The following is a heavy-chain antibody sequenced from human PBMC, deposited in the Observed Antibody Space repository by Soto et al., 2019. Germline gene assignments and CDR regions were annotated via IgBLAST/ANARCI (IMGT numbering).Heavy chain of an antibody. V-gene: IGHV2-5*01. Sequence: SGPTLVNPTQTLTLTCPYSGFSLTTSGAGVGWIRQPPGKALEWLALISWKDDKRYNPGLESRLTITKDTSKNQVILTLTKMDPVDTATYFCAHRYGGNYYRWYFDYWGQGTLVTVSS. CDR2: ISWKDDK. J-gene: IGHJ4*02. D-gene: IGHD1-26*01. CDR1: GFSLTTSGAG. CDR3: AHRYGGNYYRWYFDY.